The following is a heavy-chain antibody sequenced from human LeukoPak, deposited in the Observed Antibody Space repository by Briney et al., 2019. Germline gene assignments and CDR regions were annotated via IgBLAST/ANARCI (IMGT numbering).Heavy chain of an antibody. CDR2: ISGSDGST. CDR3: ATASYSSGPYYYGMDV. D-gene: IGHD6-19*01. V-gene: IGHV3-23*01. J-gene: IGHJ6*02. Sequence: GGSEGLFCAASGFTFSTYAMSWVSQAPGKGLEWVSAISGSDGSTFYADSVKVRFSISRDNSKNTLYLHMNSLRAEDTALYYCATASYSSGPYYYGMDVWGQGTTVTVSS. CDR1: GFTFSTYA.